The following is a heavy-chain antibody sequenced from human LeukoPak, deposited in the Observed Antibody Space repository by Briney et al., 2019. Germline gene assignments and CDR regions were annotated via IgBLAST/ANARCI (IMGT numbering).Heavy chain of an antibody. CDR1: GFTFGDYA. Sequence: GGSLRLSCTASGFTFGDYAMSWVRQAPGKGLEWVGFIRSKAYGGTTEYAASVKGRFTISRDDSKSIAYLQMNSLRAEDTAVYYCAKGSKAVIFTRDHYMDVWGKGTTVTISS. CDR3: AKGSKAVIFTRDHYMDV. V-gene: IGHV3-49*04. D-gene: IGHD3/OR15-3a*01. J-gene: IGHJ6*03. CDR2: IRSKAYGGTT.